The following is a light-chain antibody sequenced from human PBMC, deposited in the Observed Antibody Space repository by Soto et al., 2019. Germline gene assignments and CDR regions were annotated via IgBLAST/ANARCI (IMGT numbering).Light chain of an antibody. CDR2: GAS. CDR3: QQDKNWPPIT. V-gene: IGKV3D-15*01. J-gene: IGKJ5*01. CDR1: QSVSSR. Sequence: EIVMTQSPGTLSLSPGERATLSCRASQSVSSRLAWYQQKPGQAPRLLISGASSRATGIPDRFSGSGSGTDFTLTISRLEPEDFAVYYCQQDKNWPPITFGQGTRLEIK.